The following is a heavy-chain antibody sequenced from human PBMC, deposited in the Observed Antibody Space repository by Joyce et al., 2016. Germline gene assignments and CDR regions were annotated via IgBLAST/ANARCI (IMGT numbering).Heavy chain of an antibody. CDR2: IWYDGSKR. CDR1: GFTFSNHG. D-gene: IGHD1/OR15-1a*01. Sequence: QVQLVESGGGVVQPGRSLRLSCAASGFTFSNHGMHWVRQAPGKGLEWVAVIWYDGSKRYYADSVKGRFTISRDNSKNTLYLQVSSLRAEDTAVYYCARDRSGTGNDYWGQGTLVTVSP. V-gene: IGHV3-33*01. J-gene: IGHJ4*02. CDR3: ARDRSGTGNDY.